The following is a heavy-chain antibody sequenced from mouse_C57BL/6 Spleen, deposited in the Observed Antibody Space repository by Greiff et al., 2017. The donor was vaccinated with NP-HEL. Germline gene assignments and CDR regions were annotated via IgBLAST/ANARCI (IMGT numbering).Heavy chain of an antibody. D-gene: IGHD1-1*01. J-gene: IGHJ1*03. CDR2: IHPNSGST. CDR1: GYTFTSYW. CDR3: ARDTAVVTHIDV. Sequence: QVQLQQPGAELVKPGASVKLSCKASGYTFTSYWMHWVKQRPGQGLEWIGMIHPNSGSTNDNEKFKSKATLTVDKSSSTAYRQLSSLTSEDAAVYYCARDTAVVTHIDVWGTGTTVTVSS. V-gene: IGHV1-64*01.